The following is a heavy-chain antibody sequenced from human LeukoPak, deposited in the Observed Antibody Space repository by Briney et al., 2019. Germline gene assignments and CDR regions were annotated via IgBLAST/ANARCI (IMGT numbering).Heavy chain of an antibody. CDR1: GGSISSYY. D-gene: IGHD6-19*01. Sequence: SETLSLTCTVSGGSISSYYWSWIRQHPGKGLEWIGYIYYSGSTNYNPSLKSRVTISVDTSKNQFSLKLSSVTAADTAVYYCASQYSSGWYDYWGQGTLVTVSS. CDR3: ASQYSSGWYDY. V-gene: IGHV4-59*01. J-gene: IGHJ4*02. CDR2: IYYSGST.